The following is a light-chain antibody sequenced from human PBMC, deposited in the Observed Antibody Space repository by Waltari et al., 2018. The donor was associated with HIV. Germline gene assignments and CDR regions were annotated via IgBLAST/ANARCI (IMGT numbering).Light chain of an antibody. Sequence: QSALTQPPSASGSPGQSVTISCPGTNCDLGGYNYVSRYQHHPGKAPKLVISGVTKRPSGVPGRFSGSKSGTTASLTVSGLQAEDEADYYCSSYANKNGFYVVFGGGTRLTVL. CDR3: SSYANKNGFYVV. CDR2: GVT. CDR1: NCDLGGYNY. V-gene: IGLV2-8*01. J-gene: IGLJ2*01.